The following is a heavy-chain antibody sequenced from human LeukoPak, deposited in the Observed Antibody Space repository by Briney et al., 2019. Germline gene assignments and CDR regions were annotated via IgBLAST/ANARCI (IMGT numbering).Heavy chain of an antibody. V-gene: IGHV3-7*01. CDR2: IKQDGSEK. Sequence: PGGSLRLSCAVSGFTFSSYWMSWVRQAPGKGLEWVANIKQDGSEKYYVGSVKGPFTISRDNAKNSLYLQMNSLRAEDTAVYYYARDSSGWYVAALAPAPCDYWGQGTLVTVSS. J-gene: IGHJ4*02. D-gene: IGHD6-19*01. CDR3: ARDSSGWYVAALAPAPCDY. CDR1: GFTFSSYW.